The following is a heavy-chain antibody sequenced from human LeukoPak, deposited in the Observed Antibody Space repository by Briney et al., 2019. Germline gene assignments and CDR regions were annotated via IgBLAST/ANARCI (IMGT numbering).Heavy chain of an antibody. J-gene: IGHJ3*02. CDR1: GFTFSPFW. Sequence: GGSLTLSCGASGFTFSPFWMHWVRQSPGKGLVWVSRINHDGSDAIYADSVKGRFAISRDNAKNTLYLQMNSLRADDTAVYYCARGGYSHAFDIWGQGTTVTVSS. CDR3: ARGGYSHAFDI. V-gene: IGHV3-74*01. D-gene: IGHD2-21*01. CDR2: INHDGSDA.